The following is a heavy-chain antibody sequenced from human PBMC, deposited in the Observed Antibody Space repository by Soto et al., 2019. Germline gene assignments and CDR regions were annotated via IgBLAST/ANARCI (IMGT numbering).Heavy chain of an antibody. CDR1: GYTFSTYG. J-gene: IGHJ4*02. D-gene: IGHD5-18*01. CDR3: ARSYSYGSYWYFDD. CDR2: ITVSNGNT. V-gene: IGHV1-18*04. Sequence: QGQLVQSGAKVKKPGASVKVSCKASGYTFSTYGVSWVRQAPGQGLEWMGWITVSNGNTNYIDNLQGRVTMTTDTSTTTAYMELWRLRSDDTAVYYCARSYSYGSYWYFDDWGQGTLVIVSS.